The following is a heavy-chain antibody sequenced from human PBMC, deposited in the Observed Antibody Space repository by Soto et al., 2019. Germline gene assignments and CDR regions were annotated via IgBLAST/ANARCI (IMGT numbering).Heavy chain of an antibody. CDR2: IWYDGSNK. J-gene: IGHJ5*02. CDR1: GFTFSSYA. CDR3: ARDTRGSNYQISNCSPP. D-gene: IGHD1-26*01. V-gene: IGHV3-33*08. Sequence: PGGSLRLSCAASGFTFSSYAMHWVRQAPGKGLEWVAVIWYDGSNKYYADSVKGRCTISRDNSKNTLYLQMNSLRAEDTAVYYWARDTRGSNYQISNCSPPGGQGTLVPVPS.